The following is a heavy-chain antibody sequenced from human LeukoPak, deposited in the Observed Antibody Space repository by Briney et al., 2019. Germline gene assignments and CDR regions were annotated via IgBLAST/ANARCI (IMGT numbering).Heavy chain of an antibody. D-gene: IGHD6-13*01. Sequence: SETLSLTCTVSGGAISSSSYYWGWIRQPPGKGLEWIGEINHSGSTNYNPSLKSRVTISVDTSKNQFSLKLSSVTAADTAVYYCAGSAAAADYLDYWGQGTLVTVSS. CDR3: AGSAAAADYLDY. CDR1: GGAISSSSYY. J-gene: IGHJ4*02. V-gene: IGHV4-39*07. CDR2: INHSGST.